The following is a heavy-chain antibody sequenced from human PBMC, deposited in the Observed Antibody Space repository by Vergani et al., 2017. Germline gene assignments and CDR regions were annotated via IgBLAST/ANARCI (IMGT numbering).Heavy chain of an antibody. V-gene: IGHV4-39*07. D-gene: IGHD3-22*01. CDR1: GGSISSSSYY. J-gene: IGHJ3*02. CDR3: ARDLYYYDSSGYYFHAFDI. Sequence: QLQLQESGPGLVKPSETLSLTCTVSGGSISSSSYYWGWIRQPPGKGLEWIGSIYYSGSTYYNPSLKSRVTISVDTSKNQFSLKLSSVTAADTAVYYCARDLYYYDSSGYYFHAFDIWGQGTMVTVSS. CDR2: IYYSGST.